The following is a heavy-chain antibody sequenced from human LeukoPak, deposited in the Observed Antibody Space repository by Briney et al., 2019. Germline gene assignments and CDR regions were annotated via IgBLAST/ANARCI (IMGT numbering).Heavy chain of an antibody. V-gene: IGHV4-39*01. CDR2: IYYTVST. J-gene: IGHJ5*02. D-gene: IGHD2-21*01. CDR1: GGSISSSSYY. Sequence: SETLSLTCTVSGGSISSSSYYWGWIRQPPGRGLEWIGSIYYTVSTYYNPSLKSRVTISVDTSKNQFSLKLSSVTAADTAVYYCARRDYSRTAFDPWGQGTLVTVSA. CDR3: ARRDYSRTAFDP.